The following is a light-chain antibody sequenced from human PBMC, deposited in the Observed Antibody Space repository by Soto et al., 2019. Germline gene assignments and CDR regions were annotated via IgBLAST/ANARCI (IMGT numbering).Light chain of an antibody. CDR3: QQYNTYSWT. Sequence: DVQMTQSPSTLSASVGDRVTITCRASQSISTWLAWYQQKPGKAPKLLIYKASGLESGLPSRFSGSGSGTEFTLTIRSLQPDDFATYYCQQYNTYSWTFGQGTKVEIK. CDR2: KAS. V-gene: IGKV1-5*03. CDR1: QSISTW. J-gene: IGKJ1*01.